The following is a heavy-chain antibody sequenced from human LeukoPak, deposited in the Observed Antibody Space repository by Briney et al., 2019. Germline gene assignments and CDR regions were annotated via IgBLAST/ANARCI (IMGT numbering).Heavy chain of an antibody. J-gene: IGHJ4*02. CDR1: GFTFSSYA. D-gene: IGHD6-13*01. V-gene: IGHV3-30*04. CDR2: ISYDGSNK. Sequence: GGSLRLSCAASGFTFSSYAMHWVRQAPGKGLEWVAVISYDGSNKYYADSVKGRFTISRDNSKNTLYLQMNSLRAEDTAVYYCARGYSSSWEYYWGQGTLVTVSS. CDR3: ARGYSSSWEYY.